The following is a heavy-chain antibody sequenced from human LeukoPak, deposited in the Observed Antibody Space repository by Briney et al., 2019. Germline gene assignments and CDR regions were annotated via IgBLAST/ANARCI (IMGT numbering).Heavy chain of an antibody. Sequence: GGSLRLSCAASGFTFSSYWMSWVRQAPGKGPEWVSSISTTSSYIYYADSVKGRFTISRDNAKNSLYLQMNSLRAEDTAVYYCARYYENAFDIWGQGTMVTVSS. D-gene: IGHD3-22*01. V-gene: IGHV3-21*04. CDR1: GFTFSSYW. CDR2: ISTTSSYI. CDR3: ARYYENAFDI. J-gene: IGHJ3*02.